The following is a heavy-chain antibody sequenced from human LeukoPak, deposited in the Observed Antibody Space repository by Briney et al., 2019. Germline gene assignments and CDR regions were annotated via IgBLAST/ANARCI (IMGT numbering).Heavy chain of an antibody. V-gene: IGHV3-48*01. CDR2: ISSSSSTI. Sequence: GGSLRLSCAASEFTFSSYSMNWVRQAPGKGLEWVSYISSSSSTIYYADSVKGRFTISRDNAKNSLYLQMNSLRAEDTAVYYCAREGQLWLIFRDLDYWGQGTLVTVSS. J-gene: IGHJ4*02. CDR1: EFTFSSYS. D-gene: IGHD5-18*01. CDR3: AREGQLWLIFRDLDY.